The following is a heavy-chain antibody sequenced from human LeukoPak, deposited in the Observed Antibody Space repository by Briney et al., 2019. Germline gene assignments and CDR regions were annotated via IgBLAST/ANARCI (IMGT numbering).Heavy chain of an antibody. CDR3: ARVLVGASYYYYYMDV. D-gene: IGHD1-26*01. Sequence: SETLSLTCTVSGGSISSYYWSWIRQPAGKGLEWIGRIYTSGNTNYNPSLESRVITSVDKSKNQFSLKLSSVTAADTAVYYCARVLVGASYYYYYMDVWGKGTTVTVSS. V-gene: IGHV4-4*07. CDR2: IYTSGNT. CDR1: GGSISSYY. J-gene: IGHJ6*03.